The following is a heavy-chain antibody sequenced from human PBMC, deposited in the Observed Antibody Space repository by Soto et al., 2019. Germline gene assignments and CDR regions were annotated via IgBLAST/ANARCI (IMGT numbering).Heavy chain of an antibody. D-gene: IGHD2-15*01. Sequence: GGSLRLSCAASGFTFSSYGMHWVRQAPGKGLEWVAVISYDGSNKYYADSVKGRFTISRDNSKNTLYLQMNSLRAEDTAMYYCAKNERPLGVVVVAATRILLDYWGQGTLVTVSS. CDR2: ISYDGSNK. J-gene: IGHJ4*02. CDR3: AKNERPLGVVVVAATRILLDY. CDR1: GFTFSSYG. V-gene: IGHV3-30*18.